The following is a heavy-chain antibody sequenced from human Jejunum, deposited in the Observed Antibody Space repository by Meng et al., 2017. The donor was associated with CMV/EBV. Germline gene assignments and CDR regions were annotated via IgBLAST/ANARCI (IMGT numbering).Heavy chain of an antibody. V-gene: IGHV3-30*04. CDR2: ISFNGGNS. CDR1: GFIFSNYA. Sequence: SGFIFSNYAMHWVRQAHGKGLGWVANISFNGGNSFYADSVKGRVTISRDNSQNTLYLQINSLRPEDTAVYYCARDQGLTILIAWFDDWGQGTLVTVSS. CDR3: ARDQGLTILIAWFDD. J-gene: IGHJ4*02. D-gene: IGHD3-3*01.